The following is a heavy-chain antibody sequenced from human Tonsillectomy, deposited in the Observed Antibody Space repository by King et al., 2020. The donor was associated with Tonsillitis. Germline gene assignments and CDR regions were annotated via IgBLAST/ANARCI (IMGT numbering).Heavy chain of an antibody. J-gene: IGHJ4*02. V-gene: IGHV3-9*01. D-gene: IGHD4-23*01. CDR2: FSWISVTI. Sequence: VQLVESGGGLVQPGSSLRLSCAASGLPLVDFSFHWVRKAPGKGLEGSSVFSWISVTIGYADSVKARFTISRDNAKNSLYLQMNSLRPEDTALYYCAKVAGSLTTVAYFEYWGQGTLVTVSS. CDR1: GLPLVDFS. CDR3: AKVAGSLTTVAYFEY.